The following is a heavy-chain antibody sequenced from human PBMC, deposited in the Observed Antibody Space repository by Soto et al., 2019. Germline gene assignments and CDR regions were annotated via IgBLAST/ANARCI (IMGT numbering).Heavy chain of an antibody. V-gene: IGHV1-18*01. Sequence: QVQLVQSGAEVKKPGASVKVSCKASGYTFTSYGISWVRQALGHGLEWMGWISAYNGNTNYAQKLQGRVTMTTDTSTSTAYMELRSLRSDDTAVYYCARDSGYYDYVWGSYRPYYFDYWGQGTLVTVSS. CDR3: ARDSGYYDYVWGSYRPYYFDY. J-gene: IGHJ4*02. CDR2: ISAYNGNT. D-gene: IGHD3-16*02. CDR1: GYTFTSYG.